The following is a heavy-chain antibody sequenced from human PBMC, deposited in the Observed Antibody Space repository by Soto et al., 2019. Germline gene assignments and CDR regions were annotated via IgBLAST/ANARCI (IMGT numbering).Heavy chain of an antibody. CDR3: VRLVGNSWLDH. D-gene: IGHD3-9*01. J-gene: IGHJ4*02. CDR2: TYYRSQWHY. Sequence: PSQTLLLSCAISWESVSSNSAVCNWIRPSPSRGLEWLGRTYYRSQWHYEYAVFVQSRISIDPDTSKNQFSLQLNSVTPEDTAVYYCVRLVGNSWLDHWGQGTLVTVS. V-gene: IGHV6-1*01. CDR1: WESVSSNSAV.